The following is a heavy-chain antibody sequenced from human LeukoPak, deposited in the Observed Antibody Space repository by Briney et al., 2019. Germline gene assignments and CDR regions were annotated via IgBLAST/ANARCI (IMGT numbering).Heavy chain of an antibody. CDR3: ARDPTLVAGITYYIDV. CDR1: GFTFSSYS. J-gene: IGHJ6*03. Sequence: PGGSLRLSCAASGFTFSSYSMNWVRQAPGKGLEWVSSISSSSSYIYYADSVKGRFTISRDNAKNSLYLQMNSLRAEDTAVYYCARDPTLVAGITYYIDVWGKGTTVTVSS. D-gene: IGHD6-19*01. V-gene: IGHV3-21*01. CDR2: ISSSSSYI.